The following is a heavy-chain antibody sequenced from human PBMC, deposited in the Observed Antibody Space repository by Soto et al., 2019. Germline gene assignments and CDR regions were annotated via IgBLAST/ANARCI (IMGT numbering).Heavy chain of an antibody. D-gene: IGHD3-22*01. CDR1: GFSLSTSGMC. CDR2: IDWDDDK. J-gene: IGHJ4*02. CDR3: ARIRLFVSSGYYLFHIDY. V-gene: IGHV2-70*01. Sequence: SGPTLVNPTQTLTLTCTFSGFSLSTSGMCVSWIRQPPGKALEWLALIDWDDDKYYSTSLKTRLTISKDTSKNQVVLTMTNMEPVDTATYYCARIRLFVSSGYYLFHIDYWGQGTLLTVSS.